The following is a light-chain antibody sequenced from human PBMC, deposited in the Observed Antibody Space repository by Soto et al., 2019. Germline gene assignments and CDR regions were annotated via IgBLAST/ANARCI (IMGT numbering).Light chain of an antibody. V-gene: IGLV2-14*01. CDR1: SSDVGGYNY. J-gene: IGLJ7*01. Sequence: QSALTQPASVSGSPGQSITISCTGTSSDVGGYNYVSWYKQHTGKAPKLRIYDVSNRPSGVSNRFSGSKSGNTASLTISGFKAEDEADYYCSSYTSSSTTAVFGGGTQLTVL. CDR3: SSYTSSSTTAV. CDR2: DVS.